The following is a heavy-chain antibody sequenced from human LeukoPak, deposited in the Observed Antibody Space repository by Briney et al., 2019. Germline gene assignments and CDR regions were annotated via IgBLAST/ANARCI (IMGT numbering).Heavy chain of an antibody. Sequence: GGSLRLSCAASGFTFSSYAMHWVRQAPGKGLEWVAVISYDGSNKYYADSVKGRFTISRDNSKNTLYLQMNSLRAEDTAVYYCAKDSGSGSYFRYYFDYWGQGTLVTVSS. V-gene: IGHV3-30-3*01. D-gene: IGHD3-10*01. CDR1: GFTFSSYA. CDR3: AKDSGSGSYFRYYFDY. J-gene: IGHJ4*02. CDR2: ISYDGSNK.